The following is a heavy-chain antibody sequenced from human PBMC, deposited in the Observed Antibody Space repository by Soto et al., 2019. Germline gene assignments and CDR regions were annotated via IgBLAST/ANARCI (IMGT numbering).Heavy chain of an antibody. CDR3: ARLDSDSNALDG. CDR1: AHRISTHW. CDR2: IYPGDSDT. J-gene: IGHJ6*02. Sequence: PGALTKISCRGSAHRISTHWIGWVRQMSGKGLEWMGIIYPGDSDTRYSPSFQGQVTISVDKSIASAYLQWSSLKASDTAMYYCARLDSDSNALDGWGRGTMVTVS. V-gene: IGHV5-51*01. D-gene: IGHD3-22*01.